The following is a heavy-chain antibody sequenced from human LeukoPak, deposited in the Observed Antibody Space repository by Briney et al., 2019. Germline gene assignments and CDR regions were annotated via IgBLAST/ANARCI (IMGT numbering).Heavy chain of an antibody. Sequence: SETLSLTCTVSGGSISSGDYYWSWIRQPPGKGLEWIGYIYYSGSTYYNPSLKSRVTISVDTSKNQFSLKLSSVTAADTAVYYCARQHHGSGSYYNLFDPWGQGTLVTVSS. CDR3: ARQHHGSGSYYNLFDP. V-gene: IGHV4-30-4*01. J-gene: IGHJ5*02. D-gene: IGHD3-10*01. CDR2: IYYSGST. CDR1: GGSISSGDYY.